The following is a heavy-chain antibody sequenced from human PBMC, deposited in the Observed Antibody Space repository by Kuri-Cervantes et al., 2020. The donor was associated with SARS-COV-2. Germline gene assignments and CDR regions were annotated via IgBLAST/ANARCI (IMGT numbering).Heavy chain of an antibody. CDR1: GGSFSGYY. V-gene: IGHV4-34*01. D-gene: IGHD2-8*01. Sequence: SETLSLTCAVYGGSFSGYYWSWIRQPPGKGLEWIGEISHSGSTNYNPSLKSRVTISVDTSKNQFSLKLSSVTAADTAVYYCARAKGIVLIDWFDPWGQGTLVTVSS. J-gene: IGHJ5*02. CDR3: ARAKGIVLIDWFDP. CDR2: ISHSGST.